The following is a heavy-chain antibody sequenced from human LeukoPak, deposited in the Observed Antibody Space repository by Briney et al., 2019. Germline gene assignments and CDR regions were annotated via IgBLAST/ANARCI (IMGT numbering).Heavy chain of an antibody. CDR3: AGLDIRLY. CDR1: GFTFSSYS. D-gene: IGHD3-9*01. CDR2: ISTNSNI. V-gene: IGHV3-21*01. Sequence: GGSLRLSCAASGFTFSSYSMNWVRQAPGKGLEWVSSISTNSNIYYADSVKGRFTISRDNAKNSLYLQMNSLRAEDTAVYYCAGLDIRLYWGQGTLVTVSS. J-gene: IGHJ4*02.